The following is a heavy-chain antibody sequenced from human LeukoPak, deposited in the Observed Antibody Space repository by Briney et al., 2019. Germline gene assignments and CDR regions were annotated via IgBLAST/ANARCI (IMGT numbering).Heavy chain of an antibody. D-gene: IGHD3-10*02. Sequence: GGSLRLSCAASGFTFSSYEMNWVRQAPGKGLEWVSYISSSGSTIYYADSVKRRFTISRDNAKNSLYLQMNSLRAEDTAVYYCAELGLTMIGGVWGKGTTVTISS. CDR1: GFTFSSYE. V-gene: IGHV3-48*03. J-gene: IGHJ6*04. CDR2: ISSSGSTI. CDR3: AELGLTMIGGV.